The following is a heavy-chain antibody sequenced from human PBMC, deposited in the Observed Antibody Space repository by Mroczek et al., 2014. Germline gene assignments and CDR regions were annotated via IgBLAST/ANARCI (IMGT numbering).Heavy chain of an antibody. CDR3: ARDREGYSWGVETNWFDP. J-gene: IGHJ5*02. V-gene: IGHV4-61*02. Sequence: QVQLQQWGPGLVKPSQTLSLTCTVSGGSISSGSYYWSWIRQPAGKGLEWIGRIYTSGSTNYNPSLKSRVTISVDTSKNQFSLKLSSVTAADTAVYYCARDREGYSWGVETNWFDPWAREPWSPSPQ. D-gene: IGHD5-18*01. CDR2: IYTSGST. CDR1: GGSISSGSYY.